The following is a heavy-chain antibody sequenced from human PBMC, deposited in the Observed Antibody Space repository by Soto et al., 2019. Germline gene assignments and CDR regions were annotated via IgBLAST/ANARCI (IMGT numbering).Heavy chain of an antibody. V-gene: IGHV1-18*01. CDR3: ATEGDFSGSGTASATRYYGMGV. CDR1: GYTFSNYG. J-gene: IGHJ6*02. D-gene: IGHD3-10*01. Sequence: QVQLVQSGAEVRKPGGSVKVSCKASGYTFSNYGLSWVRQAPGQGLEWMGWISDYNGNTHYAQKFQGRLIMTADTARRIASVQLGGVTSDVTAVYFTATEGDFSGSGTASATRYYGMGVWGQGTTVTVSS. CDR2: ISDYNGNT.